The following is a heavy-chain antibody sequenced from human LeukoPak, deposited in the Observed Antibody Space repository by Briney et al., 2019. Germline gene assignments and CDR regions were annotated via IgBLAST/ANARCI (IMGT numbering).Heavy chain of an antibody. CDR2: IPYDGSNK. D-gene: IGHD3-22*01. CDR1: GFTFSSYG. J-gene: IGHJ4*02. Sequence: PGGSLRLSCAASGFTFSSYGMHWVRQAPGKGLEWVAVIPYDGSNKYYADSVKGRFTISRDNSKNTLYLQMNSLRAEDTAVYYCAKGTYYYDSSGYYPNDYWGQGTLVTVSS. V-gene: IGHV3-30*18. CDR3: AKGTYYYDSSGYYPNDY.